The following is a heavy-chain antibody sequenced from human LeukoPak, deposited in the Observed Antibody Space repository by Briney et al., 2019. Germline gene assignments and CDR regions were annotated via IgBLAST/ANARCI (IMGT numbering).Heavy chain of an antibody. D-gene: IGHD6-19*01. CDR3: AKHGSGWYEDYYYYMDV. J-gene: IGHJ6*03. CDR1: GFTFSTYG. Sequence: GGSLRLSCAASGFTFSTYGMSWVRQAPGKGLEWVSAIGGSGGGTYYADSVKGRFTISRDNSKNTLYLQMNSLRAEDTAVYYCAKHGSGWYEDYYYYMDVWGKGTTVTISS. V-gene: IGHV3-23*01. CDR2: IGGSGGGT.